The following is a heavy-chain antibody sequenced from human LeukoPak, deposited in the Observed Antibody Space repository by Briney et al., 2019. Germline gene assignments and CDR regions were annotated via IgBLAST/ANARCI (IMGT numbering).Heavy chain of an antibody. CDR3: AKDYGSGSYYGSVNFDY. CDR2: ISWNSGSI. J-gene: IGHJ4*02. V-gene: IGHV3-9*01. Sequence: GGSLRLSCAASGFTFVDYAMHWVRQAPGKGLEWVSGISWNSGSIGYADSVKGRFTISRDNAKNSLYLQMNSLTAEDTALYYCAKDYGSGSYYGSVNFDYWGQGTLVTVSS. CDR1: GFTFVDYA. D-gene: IGHD3-10*01.